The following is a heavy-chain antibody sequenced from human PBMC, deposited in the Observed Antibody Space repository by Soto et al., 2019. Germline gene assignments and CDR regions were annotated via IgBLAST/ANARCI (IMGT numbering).Heavy chain of an antibody. V-gene: IGHV3-49*03. D-gene: IGHD6-13*01. CDR2: IRSKAYGGTT. Sequence: EVQLVESGGGLVQPGRSLRLSCTASGFTFGDYAMSWFRQAPGKGLEWVGFIRSKAYGGTTEYAAPVKGRFTIARDDSKTIAYLQMSSLKTEDTAVYYCTRGYSSSWSQYYYYGMDVWGQGTTVPVSS. CDR3: TRGYSSSWSQYYYYGMDV. CDR1: GFTFGDYA. J-gene: IGHJ6*02.